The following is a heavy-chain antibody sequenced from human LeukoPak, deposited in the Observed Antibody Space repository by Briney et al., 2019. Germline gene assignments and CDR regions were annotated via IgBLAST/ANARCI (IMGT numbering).Heavy chain of an antibody. J-gene: IGHJ6*03. Sequence: SETLSLTCAVYGGSFSGYYWSWIRQPPGKGLEWIGEINHSGSTNYNPSLKSRVTISVDTSKNQFSLKLSSVTAADTAVYYCARGVPSYYDFWSGYRGYYYMDVWGKGTTVTVSS. CDR2: INHSGST. V-gene: IGHV4-34*01. CDR1: GGSFSGYY. D-gene: IGHD3-3*01. CDR3: ARGVPSYYDFWSGYRGYYYMDV.